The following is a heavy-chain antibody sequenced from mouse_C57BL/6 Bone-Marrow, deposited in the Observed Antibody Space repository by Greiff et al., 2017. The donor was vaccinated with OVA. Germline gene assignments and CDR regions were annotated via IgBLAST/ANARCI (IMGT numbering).Heavy chain of an antibody. CDR3: TFYYGWYFDV. V-gene: IGHV14-4*01. CDR2: IDPENGDT. D-gene: IGHD1-1*01. CDR1: GFNIKDDY. J-gene: IGHJ1*03. Sequence: EVQLQQSGAELVRPGASVKLSCTASGFNIKDDYMHWVKQRPEQGLEWIGWIDPENGDTEYASKFQGKATITADTSSNTAYLQLSSLTSEDTAVYYCTFYYGWYFDVWGTWTTVTVSS.